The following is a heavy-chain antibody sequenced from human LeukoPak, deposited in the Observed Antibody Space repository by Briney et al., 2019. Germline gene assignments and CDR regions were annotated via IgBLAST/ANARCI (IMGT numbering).Heavy chain of an antibody. Sequence: PGGSLRLSCAASGFTFSSYAMSWVRQAPGKGLEWVSGVSGSGGGTYYTDSVKGRFTISRDNSKNTLFLQMNSLRVEGTAVYYCANLRGRGAYACSGASCYSYWGQGTLVTVSP. D-gene: IGHD2-15*01. V-gene: IGHV3-23*01. CDR3: ANLRGRGAYACSGASCYSY. J-gene: IGHJ4*02. CDR1: GFTFSSYA. CDR2: VSGSGGGT.